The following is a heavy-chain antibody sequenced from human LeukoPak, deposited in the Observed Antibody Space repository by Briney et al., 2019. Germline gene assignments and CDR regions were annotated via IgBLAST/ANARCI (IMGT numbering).Heavy chain of an antibody. CDR2: ISYDGSNK. J-gene: IGHJ4*02. V-gene: IGHV3-30*04. CDR3: ARDLPPGDYGDYHGY. Sequence: GGSLRLSCAASGFTFSSYAMHWVRQAPGKGLEWVAVISYDGSNKYYADSVKGRFTISRDNSKNTLYLQMNSLRAEDTAVYYCARDLPPGDYGDYHGYWGQGTLVTVSS. CDR1: GFTFSSYA. D-gene: IGHD4-17*01.